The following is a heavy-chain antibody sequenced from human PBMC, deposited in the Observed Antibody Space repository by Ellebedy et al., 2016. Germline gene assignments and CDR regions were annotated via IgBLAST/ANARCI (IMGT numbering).Heavy chain of an antibody. CDR2: ISWNSGSI. D-gene: IGHD1-26*01. V-gene: IGHV3-9*01. CDR3: AKDKSGDLSATNQGAFDY. CDR1: GFTFDDYA. J-gene: IGHJ4*02. Sequence: SLKISXAASGFTFDDYAMHWVRQAPGKGLEWVSGISWNSGSIGYADSVKGRFTISRDNAKNSLYLQMNSLRAEDTALYYCAKDKSGDLSATNQGAFDYWGQGTLVTVSS.